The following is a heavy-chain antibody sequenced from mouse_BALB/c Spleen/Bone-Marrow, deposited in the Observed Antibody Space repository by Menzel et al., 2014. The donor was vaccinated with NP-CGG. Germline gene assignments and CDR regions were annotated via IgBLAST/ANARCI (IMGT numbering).Heavy chain of an antibody. CDR3: ARDMGDY. J-gene: IGHJ2*01. Sequence: VQLKESGGGLMKPGGSLKLSCAASGFTFSDYYMYWVRQIPEKRLEWVATISDGGTYSYYADSVKGRFTISRDNAKSNLYLQMNSLKSEDTAMYYCARDMGDYWGQGTTLTVSS. V-gene: IGHV5-4*02. CDR1: GFTFSDYY. D-gene: IGHD1-1*02. CDR2: ISDGGTYS.